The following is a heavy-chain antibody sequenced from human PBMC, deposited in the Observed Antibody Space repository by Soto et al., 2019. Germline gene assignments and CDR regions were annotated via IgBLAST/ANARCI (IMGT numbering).Heavy chain of an antibody. D-gene: IGHD2-2*01. V-gene: IGHV4-59*01. CDR1: GGSISSYY. CDR3: AREGSSSTSYGYYYGMDV. CDR2: IYYSGST. Sequence: SETLSLTCTVSGGSISSYYWSWIRQPPGKGLEWIGYIYYSGSTNYNPSLKSRVTISVDTSKNQFSLKLSSVTAADTAVYYCAREGSSSTSYGYYYGMDVWGQGTTVT. J-gene: IGHJ6*02.